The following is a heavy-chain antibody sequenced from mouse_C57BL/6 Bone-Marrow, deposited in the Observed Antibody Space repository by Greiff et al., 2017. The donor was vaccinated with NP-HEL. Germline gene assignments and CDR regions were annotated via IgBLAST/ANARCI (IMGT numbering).Heavy chain of an antibody. D-gene: IGHD2-1*01. CDR1: GYSFTDYN. V-gene: IGHV1-39*01. CDR3: TIYYGNFDY. J-gene: IGHJ2*01. CDR2: INPNYGTT. Sequence: VHVKQSGPELVKPGASVKISCKASGYSFTDYNMNWVKQSNGKSLEWIGVINPNYGTTSYNQKFKGKATLTVDQSSSTAYMQHNSLTSEDSAIYYCTIYYGNFDYWGKGTTLTVSS.